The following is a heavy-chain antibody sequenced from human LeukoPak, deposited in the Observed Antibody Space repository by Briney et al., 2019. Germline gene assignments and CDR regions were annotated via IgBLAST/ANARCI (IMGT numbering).Heavy chain of an antibody. Sequence: SETLSLTCTVSGGSITSYYWNWIRQPPGKGLEWIGYIYYSGSTNYNPSLKSRVTISVDTSKNQFSLKLSSVTAADTAVYYCARDSAYYDFWSGYYTPYAFDIWGQGTMVTVSS. CDR1: GGSITSYY. CDR2: IYYSGST. D-gene: IGHD3-3*01. CDR3: ARDSAYYDFWSGYYTPYAFDI. V-gene: IGHV4-59*01. J-gene: IGHJ3*02.